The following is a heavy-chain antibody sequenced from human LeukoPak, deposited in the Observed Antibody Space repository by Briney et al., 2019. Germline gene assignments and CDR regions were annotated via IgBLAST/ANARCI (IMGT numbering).Heavy chain of an antibody. CDR3: ARDGDSSSSLFDI. V-gene: IGHV4-61*02. Sequence: PSETLSLTCTVSGGSISSGSYYWSWIRQPAGKGLEWIGRMYTSGRTNYNPSLKSPVTISVDTSKNQFSLKLSSVTAADTAVYYCARDGDSSSSLFDIWGQGTTVTVSS. D-gene: IGHD6-6*01. CDR1: GGSISSGSYY. J-gene: IGHJ3*02. CDR2: MYTSGRT.